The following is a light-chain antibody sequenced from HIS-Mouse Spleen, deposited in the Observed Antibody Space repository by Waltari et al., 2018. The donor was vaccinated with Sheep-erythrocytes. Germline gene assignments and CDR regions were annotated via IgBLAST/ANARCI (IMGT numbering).Light chain of an antibody. J-gene: IGLJ3*02. V-gene: IGLV2-8*01. Sequence: QSALTQPPSASGSPGQSVTIACTGTSSNVGGYNLVLWYHQNPAKAPNLMIYEVSKRPSGVPDRFSGSKSGNTASLTVSGLQAEDEADYYCSSYAGSNNWVFGGGTKLTVL. CDR2: EVS. CDR3: SSYAGSNNWV. CDR1: SSNVGGYNL.